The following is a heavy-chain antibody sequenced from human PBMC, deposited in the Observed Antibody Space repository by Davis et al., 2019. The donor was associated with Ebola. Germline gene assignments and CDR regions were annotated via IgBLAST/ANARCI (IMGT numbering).Heavy chain of an antibody. CDR3: ARGDDSSGRDAFDI. J-gene: IGHJ3*02. Sequence: AASVKVSSKASGYTFTSYGISWVRQAPGQGLEWMGWISAYNGNTNYAQKLQGRVTMTSDTSTSTAYMELRSLRSEDTAVYYCARGDDSSGRDAFDIWGQGTMVTVSS. CDR1: GYTFTSYG. CDR2: ISAYNGNT. D-gene: IGHD3-22*01. V-gene: IGHV1-18*01.